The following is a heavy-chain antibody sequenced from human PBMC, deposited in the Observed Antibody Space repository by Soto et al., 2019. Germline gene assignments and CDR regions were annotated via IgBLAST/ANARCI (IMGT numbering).Heavy chain of an antibody. CDR3: AREAGCSSTSCYIGY. CDR2: IWYGGSNK. V-gene: IGHV3-33*01. Sequence: GGSLRLSCAASGFTFSSYGMHWVRQAPGKGLEWVAVIWYGGSNKYYADSVKGRFTISRDNSKNTLYLQMNSLRAEDTAVYYCAREAGCSSTSCYIGYWGQGTLVTVSS. CDR1: GFTFSSYG. D-gene: IGHD2-2*02. J-gene: IGHJ4*02.